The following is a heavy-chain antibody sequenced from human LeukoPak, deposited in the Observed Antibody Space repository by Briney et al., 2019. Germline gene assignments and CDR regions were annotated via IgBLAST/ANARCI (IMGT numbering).Heavy chain of an antibody. J-gene: IGHJ4*02. D-gene: IGHD2-2*01. CDR1: EYTFTDYA. V-gene: IGHV1-3*01. Sequence: WASVKVSCKASEYTFTDYAINWVRQAPGQRLEWMGWINAGNGNTRYSQRFQGRVTITRDTSASTAYMELSSLTSEDTAVYYCARATSGIEVVPGSIDYWGQGTLVTVSS. CDR3: ARATSGIEVVPGSIDY. CDR2: INAGNGNT.